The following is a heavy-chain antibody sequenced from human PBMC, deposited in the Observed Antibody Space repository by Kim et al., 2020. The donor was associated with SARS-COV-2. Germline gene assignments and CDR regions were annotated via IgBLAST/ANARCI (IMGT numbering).Heavy chain of an antibody. V-gene: IGHV3-30*18. D-gene: IGHD1-26*01. CDR1: GFTFSSYG. CDR3: AKLSSIGSPVGATIYYYYGMDV. Sequence: GGSLRLSCAASGFTFSSYGMHWVRQAPGKGLEWVAVISYDGSNKYYADSVKGRFTISRDNSKNTLYLQMNSLRAEDTAVYYCAKLSSIGSPVGATIYYYYGMDVWGQGTTVTVSS. J-gene: IGHJ6*02. CDR2: ISYDGSNK.